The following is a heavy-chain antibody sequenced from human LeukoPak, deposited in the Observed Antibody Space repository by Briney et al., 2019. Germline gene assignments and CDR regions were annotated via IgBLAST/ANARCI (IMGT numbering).Heavy chain of an antibody. CDR3: ARVRRETYYYDSSGSED. D-gene: IGHD3-22*01. Sequence: SETLSLTCAVYGGSFSGYYWSWIRQPPGKGLEWIGEIYHSGSTNYNPSLKSRVTISVDKSKNQFSLKLSSVTAADTAVYYCARVRRETYYYDSSGSEDWGQGTLVTVSS. CDR1: GGSFSGYY. J-gene: IGHJ4*02. CDR2: IYHSGST. V-gene: IGHV4-34*01.